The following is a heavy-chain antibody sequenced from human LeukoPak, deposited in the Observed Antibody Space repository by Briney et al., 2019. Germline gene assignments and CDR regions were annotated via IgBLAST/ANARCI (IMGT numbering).Heavy chain of an antibody. CDR3: ATMTVASAFDY. Sequence: GSLRLSCAVSGFTSEFTLSDYEMYWVRQAPGKGLEWVSYISSSGSTKYYADSVKGRFTISRDNAKNSLFLQMNSLRAEDTAVYYCATMTVASAFDYWGQGSLVTVSS. CDR2: ISSSGSTK. J-gene: IGHJ4*02. CDR1: GFTSEFTLSDYE. D-gene: IGHD6-19*01. V-gene: IGHV3-48*03.